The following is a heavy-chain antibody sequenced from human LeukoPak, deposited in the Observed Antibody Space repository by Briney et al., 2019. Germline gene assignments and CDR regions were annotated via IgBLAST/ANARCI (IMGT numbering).Heavy chain of an antibody. CDR2: ISGSGGST. CDR3: ARDRRDAYNLDY. J-gene: IGHJ4*02. Sequence: PGGSLRLSCAASGFTFSSYAMSWVRQAPGKGLEWVSAISGSGGSTYYADSVKGRFTISRDNSKNTLYLQMNSLRAEDTAVYYCARDRRDAYNLDYWGQGTLVTVSS. V-gene: IGHV3-23*01. D-gene: IGHD5-24*01. CDR1: GFTFSSYA.